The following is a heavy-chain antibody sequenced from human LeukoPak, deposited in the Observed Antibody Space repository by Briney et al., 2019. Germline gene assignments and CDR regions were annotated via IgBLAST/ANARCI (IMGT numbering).Heavy chain of an antibody. D-gene: IGHD6-19*01. Sequence: GGSLRLSCAASGFTVSSNYMSWVRQAPGKGLEWVAFIRYDGSKEFYVDSVKGRFTISRDNSKNTLYLQMNGLRGEDTAVYYCARDQGSGWYLDYWGQGTLVTVSS. CDR2: IRYDGSKE. CDR1: GFTVSSNY. J-gene: IGHJ4*02. V-gene: IGHV3-30*02. CDR3: ARDQGSGWYLDY.